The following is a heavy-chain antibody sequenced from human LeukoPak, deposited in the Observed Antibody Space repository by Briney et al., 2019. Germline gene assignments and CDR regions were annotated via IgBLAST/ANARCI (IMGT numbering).Heavy chain of an antibody. CDR1: GFTFSSYW. Sequence: GGSLRLSCAASGFTFSSYWMNWVRQAPGKGLMWVSHNTDGTTTTYADSVRGRFAVSRDNAKNTLYLEMSRLRAEDTAVYFCTRDNAYMFDYWGQGTQVAVSS. V-gene: IGHV3-74*01. D-gene: IGHD2-2*01. CDR2: NTDGTTT. CDR3: TRDNAYMFDY. J-gene: IGHJ4*02.